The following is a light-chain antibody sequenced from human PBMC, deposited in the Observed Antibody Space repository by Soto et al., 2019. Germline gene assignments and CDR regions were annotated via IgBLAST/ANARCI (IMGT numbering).Light chain of an antibody. CDR3: SSYTSSSTLVV. V-gene: IGLV2-14*01. CDR2: DVS. CDR1: SSDVGGYNY. Sequence: QSVLTQPASVSGSPGQSITISCTGTSSDVGGYNYVSWYQQHPGKAPKLMIYDVSNRPSGVSNRFSGSKSGNTASLTISGLQAEDEVDYYCSSYTSSSTLVVFGTGTNVTVL. J-gene: IGLJ1*01.